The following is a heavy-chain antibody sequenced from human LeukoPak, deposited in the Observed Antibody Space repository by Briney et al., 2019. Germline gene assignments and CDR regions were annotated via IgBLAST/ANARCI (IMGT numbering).Heavy chain of an antibody. CDR1: GYIFTSYW. CDR2: IYPVDSDP. J-gene: IGHJ2*01. CDR3: AREGGSQHCYFDL. Sequence: PGASLQISCQRAGYIFTSYWIGWGRQLPGKGLEWMGIIYPVDSDPTSRPSFQGQVTISADKSITTCYLQLNSPKASDTAMYYCAREGGSQHCYFDLWGRGTLVTVSS. V-gene: IGHV5-51*01.